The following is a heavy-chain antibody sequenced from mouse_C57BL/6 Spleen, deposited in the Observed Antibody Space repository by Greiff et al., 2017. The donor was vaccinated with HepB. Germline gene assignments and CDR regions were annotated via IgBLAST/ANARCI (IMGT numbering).Heavy chain of an antibody. Sequence: QVQLQQSGAELVKPGASVKISCKASGYAFSSYWMNWVKQRPGKGLEWIGQIYPGDGDTNYNGKFKGKATLTADNSSSTAYMQLSSLTSEDSAVYFCARPGYGSSYWYFDVWGTGTTVTVSS. J-gene: IGHJ1*03. CDR1: GYAFSSYW. CDR2: IYPGDGDT. CDR3: ARPGYGSSYWYFDV. D-gene: IGHD1-1*01. V-gene: IGHV1-80*01.